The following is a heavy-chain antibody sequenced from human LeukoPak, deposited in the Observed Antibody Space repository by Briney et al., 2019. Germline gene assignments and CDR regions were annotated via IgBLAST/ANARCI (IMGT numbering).Heavy chain of an antibody. CDR2: VRGGGDNI. CDR1: GFTFGSYA. V-gene: IGHV3-23*01. D-gene: IGHD3-10*01. J-gene: IGHJ4*02. Sequence: GGSLRLSCAAPGFTFGSYAMSWVRQAPGKGLEWVSSVRGGGDNIQYAVSVMGRFTISRDNSNKTLHLQMNNLRVDDTAVYYCAKEFFGSGNSFNGVFDSWGQGALVTVSS. CDR3: AKEFFGSGNSFNGVFDS.